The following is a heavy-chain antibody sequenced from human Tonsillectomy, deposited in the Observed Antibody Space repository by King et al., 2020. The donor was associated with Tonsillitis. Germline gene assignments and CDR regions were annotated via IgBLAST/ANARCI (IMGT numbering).Heavy chain of an antibody. V-gene: IGHV1-3*01. CDR3: ASTIAAAATGCAFDI. J-gene: IGHJ3*02. CDR1: GYTFTSYA. D-gene: IGHD6-13*01. CDR2: INAGNGNT. Sequence: VQLVQSGAEVKKPGASVKVSCKASGYTFTSYAMQWVRQAPGQRLEWMGWINAGNGNTKYSQKFQGRVTITRDTSASSAYMVLSSLGSEDTAVYYCASTIAAAATGCAFDIWGRGTLVTVSS.